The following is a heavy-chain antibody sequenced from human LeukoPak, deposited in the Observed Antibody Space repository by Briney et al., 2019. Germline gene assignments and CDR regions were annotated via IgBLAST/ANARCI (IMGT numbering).Heavy chain of an antibody. CDR2: INPNSGGT. Sequence: SVKFSCKASGYTFTGYYMHWVRQAPGQGLEWMGWINPNSGGTNYAQKFQGRVTMTRDTSISTAYMELSRLRSDDTAVYYCARGPYSSSWYDYWGQGTLVTVSS. V-gene: IGHV1-2*02. CDR3: ARGPYSSSWYDY. CDR1: GYTFTGYY. D-gene: IGHD6-13*01. J-gene: IGHJ4*02.